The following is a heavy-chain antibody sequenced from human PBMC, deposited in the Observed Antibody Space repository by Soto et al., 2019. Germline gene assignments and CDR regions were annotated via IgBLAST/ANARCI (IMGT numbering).Heavy chain of an antibody. Sequence: GGSLRLSCAASGFTFSSYDMHWVRQATGKGLEWVSAIGTAGDTYYPGSVKGRFTISRENAKNSLYLQMNSLRAGDTAVYYCARDGGRGPTGYSSSWSNPHYYYYMDVWGKGTTVTVSS. CDR3: ARDGGRGPTGYSSSWSNPHYYYYMDV. V-gene: IGHV3-13*01. J-gene: IGHJ6*03. D-gene: IGHD6-13*01. CDR1: GFTFSSYD. CDR2: IGTAGDT.